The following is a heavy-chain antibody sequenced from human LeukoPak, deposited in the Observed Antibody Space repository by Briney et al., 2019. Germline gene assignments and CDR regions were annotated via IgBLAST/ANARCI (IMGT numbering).Heavy chain of an antibody. CDR1: GFTFSSYA. D-gene: IGHD2-15*01. Sequence: PGGSLRLSCAASGFTFSSYAMSWVRQAPGKGLEGVSAISGSGGSTYYADSVKGRFTISRDNSKSTLCLQMNSLRAEDTAVYYCAKQLGYCSDGSCYLPYWGQGTLITVSS. J-gene: IGHJ4*02. CDR2: ISGSGGST. V-gene: IGHV3-23*01. CDR3: AKQLGYCSDGSCYLPY.